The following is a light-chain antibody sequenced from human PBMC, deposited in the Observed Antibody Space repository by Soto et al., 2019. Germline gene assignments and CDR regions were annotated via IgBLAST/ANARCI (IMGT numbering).Light chain of an antibody. CDR2: EVS. J-gene: IGLJ1*01. CDR3: SSYTTSSTLV. V-gene: IGLV2-14*01. CDR1: SSDIGGYNY. Sequence: QSALTQPASVSGSPGQSITISCTGTSSDIGGYNYVSWYQQHPGKAPKLMSYEVSDRPSGLSNRFSISKSGNTASLTISGLQAEDEADHYCSSYTTSSTLVFGTGTKVTVL.